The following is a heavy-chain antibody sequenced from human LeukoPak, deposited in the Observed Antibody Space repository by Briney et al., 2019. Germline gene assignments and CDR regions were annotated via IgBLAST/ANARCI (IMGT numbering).Heavy chain of an antibody. CDR2: TYYRSKWFH. Sequence: SQTLSLTCAISGDSVSSSSASWNWIRRSQSRGLEWLGRTYYRSKWFHGYALSVKSRITINPDTSKNQFSLQLISVTPEDTAVYYCARVDGQLGNLDYWGQGTLVTVSS. D-gene: IGHD6-6*01. CDR1: GDSVSSSSAS. J-gene: IGHJ4*02. V-gene: IGHV6-1*01. CDR3: ARVDGQLGNLDY.